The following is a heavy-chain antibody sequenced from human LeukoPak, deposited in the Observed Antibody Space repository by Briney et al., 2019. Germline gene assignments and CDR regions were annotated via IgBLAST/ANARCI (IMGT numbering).Heavy chain of an antibody. J-gene: IGHJ6*03. CDR1: GDSISTYY. D-gene: IGHD3-10*01. CDR2: IYYSGST. V-gene: IGHV4-59*01. CDR3: ARGGDYYYYYMDV. Sequence: PSQTLSLTCTVSGDSISTYYWNWIRQPPGKGLEWIGYIYYSGSTKYNPSLESRVTISVDRSKNRFSLKLTSVTAADTAVYYCARGGDYYYYYMDVWGKGTTVTVSS.